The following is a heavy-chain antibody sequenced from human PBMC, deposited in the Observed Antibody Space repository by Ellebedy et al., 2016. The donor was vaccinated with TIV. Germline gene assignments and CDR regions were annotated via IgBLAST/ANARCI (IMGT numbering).Heavy chain of an antibody. CDR1: GFTFSHYA. V-gene: IGHV3-64D*06. CDR3: VKDRGDIIRDFDY. Sequence: PGGSLRLSCSASGFTFSHYAMHWVRQAPGKGLEYVSAINNNGGNTYYADSVKGRFTISRGSSKNTLYLQMSSLRPEDTAMYYCVKDRGDIIRDFDYWGQGTLVTVSS. J-gene: IGHJ4*02. D-gene: IGHD2-21*02. CDR2: INNNGGNT.